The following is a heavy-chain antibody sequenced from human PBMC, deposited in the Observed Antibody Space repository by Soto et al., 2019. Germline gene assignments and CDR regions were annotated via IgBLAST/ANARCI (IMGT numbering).Heavy chain of an antibody. CDR3: APIYCSGGSCYSFY. CDR1: GFTFSSYS. D-gene: IGHD2-15*01. CDR2: ISSSSSYI. V-gene: IGHV3-21*01. J-gene: IGHJ4*02. Sequence: EVQLVESGGGLVKPGGSLRLSCAASGFTFSSYSMNWVRQAPGKGLEWVSSISSSSSYIYYADSVKGRFTISRDNAKNSLYLQMNSLRAEDTGVYYCAPIYCSGGSCYSFYWGQGTLVTVSS.